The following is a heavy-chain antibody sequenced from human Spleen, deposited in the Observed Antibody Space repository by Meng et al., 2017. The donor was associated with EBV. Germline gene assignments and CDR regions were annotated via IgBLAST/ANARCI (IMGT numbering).Heavy chain of an antibody. CDR1: GFLFSSYW. CDR3: SRDLAGSDDY. D-gene: IGHD1-14*01. V-gene: IGHV3-74*01. CDR2: TNEDGATT. Sequence: EVQLVVSGGALVQPXGSWRLRCAASGFLFSSYWMHWVRQAPGKGLVWVSRTNEDGATTTYADSVKGRFTISRDNAKNTLYLQMNSLRAEDTAVYYCSRDLAGSDDYWGQGTLVTVSA. J-gene: IGHJ4*02.